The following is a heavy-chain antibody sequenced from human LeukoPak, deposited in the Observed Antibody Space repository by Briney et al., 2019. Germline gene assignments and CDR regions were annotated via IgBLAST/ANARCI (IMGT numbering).Heavy chain of an antibody. V-gene: IGHV3-23*01. Sequence: GGSLRLSCAASGFTFSSYAMSWVRQAPAKGLEWVSSISTSGGSTYYADSVKGRFTISRDNSKNTLLPQMNSLRAEDTAVYYCAKATTASPRNFDYWGQGTLVTVSS. D-gene: IGHD2-21*02. CDR2: ISTSGGST. CDR1: GFTFSSYA. J-gene: IGHJ4*02. CDR3: AKATTASPRNFDY.